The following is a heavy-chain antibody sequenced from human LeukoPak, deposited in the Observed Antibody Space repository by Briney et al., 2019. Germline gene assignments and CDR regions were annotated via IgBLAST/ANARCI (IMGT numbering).Heavy chain of an antibody. CDR1: GLTYINSW. V-gene: IGHV3-7*01. J-gene: IGHJ4*02. D-gene: IGHD2-15*01. CDR2: IHPNGGTK. Sequence: PGGSLRLSRAASGLTYINSWMSWARQAPGRGLLWVANIHPNGGTKNYVASVSGRFTISRDNAANSLYLQMNSLRVEDTAVYYCASTFPYCSGINCALGAQGILVTVAS. CDR3: ASTFPYCSGINCAL.